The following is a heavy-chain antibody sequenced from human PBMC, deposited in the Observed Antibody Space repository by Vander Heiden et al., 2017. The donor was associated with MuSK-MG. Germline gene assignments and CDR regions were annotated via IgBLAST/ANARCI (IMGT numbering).Heavy chain of an antibody. CDR2: IYNSGTT. CDR1: GGSISSGHYY. J-gene: IGHJ4*02. CDR3: ARLRDRLMFDY. D-gene: IGHD3-10*02. V-gene: IGHV4-61*02. Sequence: QVQLQESGPGLVQPSATLSLTCTVTGGSISSGHYYWSWLRQPAGERLEWIGRIYNSGTTMYNPSLQSRISMSLDTSKNQFSLRLSSVTAADTAVYYCARLRDRLMFDYWGQGTLVSVSS.